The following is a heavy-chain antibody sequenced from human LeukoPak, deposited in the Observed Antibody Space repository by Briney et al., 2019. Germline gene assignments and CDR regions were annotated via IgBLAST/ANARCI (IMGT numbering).Heavy chain of an antibody. J-gene: IGHJ4*02. V-gene: IGHV4-39*01. CDR3: AIHASWFGELLLAKTQDH. CDR2: IYYSGST. D-gene: IGHD3-10*01. Sequence: SETLSLTCTVSGGSISSSSYYWGWIRQPPGKGLEWIGSIYYSGSTYYNPSLKSRVTISVDTTKNQFSLKLSSVTAADTAVYYCAIHASWFGELLLAKTQDHWGQGTLVTVST. CDR1: GGSISSSSYY.